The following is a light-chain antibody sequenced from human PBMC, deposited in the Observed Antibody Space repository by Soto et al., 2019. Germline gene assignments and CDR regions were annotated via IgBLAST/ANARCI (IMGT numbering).Light chain of an antibody. Sequence: DIQMTQSPPSLSASVGDKVTITCRASQSISTYLNWYQKKPGKAPKLLIYAASSVQNGVPSRFSGRGSGTDFTLTITSLQPEDFGTYYCQQTFSIPFTFGPGNTVDIK. V-gene: IGKV1-39*01. J-gene: IGKJ3*01. CDR2: AAS. CDR3: QQTFSIPFT. CDR1: QSISTY.